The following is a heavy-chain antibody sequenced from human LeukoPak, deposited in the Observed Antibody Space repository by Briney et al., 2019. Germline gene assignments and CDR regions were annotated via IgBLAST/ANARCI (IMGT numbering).Heavy chain of an antibody. Sequence: GGSLRLSCTVSGFTFGDYAMSWFRQAPGKGLEWVGFIRSKAYGGTTEYAASVKGRFTISRDDSKSIAYLQMNSLKTEDTAVYYCTRGARWSGWPFDYWGQGTLVTVSS. CDR1: GFTFGDYA. D-gene: IGHD3-3*01. CDR2: IRSKAYGGTT. V-gene: IGHV3-49*03. J-gene: IGHJ4*02. CDR3: TRGARWSGWPFDY.